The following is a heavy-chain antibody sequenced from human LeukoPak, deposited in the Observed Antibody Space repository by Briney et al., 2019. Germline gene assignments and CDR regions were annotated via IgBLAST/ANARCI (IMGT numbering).Heavy chain of an antibody. CDR1: GITFSSYT. CDR2: VIPMFDTT. D-gene: IGHD3-16*01. CDR3: ASYSLGRKGANPPY. Sequence: SVKVSCKASGITFSSYTINWVRQTPGQGLEGVGGVIPMFDTTDYAHMFQGRGTITTGDSTPTAFLELSSLRSEDTAVYYCASYSLGRKGANPPYWGQATLVTVSS. J-gene: IGHJ4*02. V-gene: IGHV1-69*05.